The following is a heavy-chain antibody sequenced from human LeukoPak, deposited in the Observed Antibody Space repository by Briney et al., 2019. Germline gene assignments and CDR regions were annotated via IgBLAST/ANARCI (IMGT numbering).Heavy chain of an antibody. J-gene: IGHJ4*02. CDR2: ISGSGGST. CDR3: AKGTPLYDFWSGPLFDY. CDR1: GFTVSSNY. D-gene: IGHD3-3*01. Sequence: GGSLRLSCAASGFTVSSNYMSWVRQAPGKGLEWVSAISGSGGSTYYADSVKGRFTISRDNSKNTLYLQMNSLRAEDTAVYYCAKGTPLYDFWSGPLFDYWGQGTLVTVSS. V-gene: IGHV3-23*01.